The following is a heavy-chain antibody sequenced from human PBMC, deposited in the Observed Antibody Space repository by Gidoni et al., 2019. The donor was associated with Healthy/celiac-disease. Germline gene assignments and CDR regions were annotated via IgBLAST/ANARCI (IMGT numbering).Heavy chain of an antibody. J-gene: IGHJ4*02. CDR3: AREGGGSCYYDY. CDR2: ISSSGSTI. CDR1: VFTFSDYY. D-gene: IGHD2-15*01. V-gene: IGHV3-11*01. Sequence: QVQLVESAGGLVKPGGSLRLSCAASVFTFSDYYLSWIRQAPGKGLDGVSDISSSGSTIYYADSVKGRFTISRDNAKNSLYLQMNSLRAEDTAVYYCAREGGGSCYYDYWGQGTLVTVSS.